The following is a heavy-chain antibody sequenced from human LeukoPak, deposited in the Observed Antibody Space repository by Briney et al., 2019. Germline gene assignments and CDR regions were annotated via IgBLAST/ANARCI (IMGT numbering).Heavy chain of an antibody. CDR1: GGTSSSYA. CDR3: ARGIGYSGYDAKVGAFDY. D-gene: IGHD5-12*01. V-gene: IGHV1-69*05. J-gene: IGHJ4*02. CDR2: IIPIFGTA. Sequence: SVKVSCKASGGTSSSYAISWVRQAPGQGLEWMGGIIPIFGTANYAQKFQGRVTITTDESTSTAYMELSSLRSEDTAVYYCARGIGYSGYDAKVGAFDYWGQGTLVTVSS.